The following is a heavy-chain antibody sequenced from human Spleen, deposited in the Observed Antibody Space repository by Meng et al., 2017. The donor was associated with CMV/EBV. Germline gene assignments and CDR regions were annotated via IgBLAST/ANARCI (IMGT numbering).Heavy chain of an antibody. J-gene: IGHJ3*02. CDR3: ARNLSLDYTRSSGAFDI. V-gene: IGHV4-39*07. D-gene: IGHD6-6*01. CDR1: GASIRGSSHY. CDR2: VYYSGSA. Sequence: GSLRLSCTVSGASIRGSSHYWGWIRQPPGKGLEWIGDVYYSGSASYNPSLSSRVTISVDTSKNEFSLTLSSLTAADTGVYYCARNLSLDYTRSSGAFDIWGQGTMVTV.